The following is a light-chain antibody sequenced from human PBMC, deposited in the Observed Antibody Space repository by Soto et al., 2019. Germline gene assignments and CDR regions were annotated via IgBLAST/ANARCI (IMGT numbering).Light chain of an antibody. CDR3: QSYYSSLSVWV. V-gene: IGLV1-40*01. Sequence: QSVLTQPPSVSGAPGQRVTISCTGSSSNIGAGYDVHWYQQLPGTAPKLLIYGNSNRPSGVPDRFSGSKSGTSASLAITGFRAEDEADYYCQSYYSSLSVWVFGGGTKLTVL. CDR1: SSNIGAGYD. J-gene: IGLJ3*02. CDR2: GNS.